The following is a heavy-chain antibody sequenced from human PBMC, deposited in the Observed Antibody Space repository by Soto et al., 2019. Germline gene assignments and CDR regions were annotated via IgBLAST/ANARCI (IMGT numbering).Heavy chain of an antibody. J-gene: IGHJ6*03. CDR2: IKQDGSEK. V-gene: IGHV3-7*01. CDR1: GFTFSSYW. Sequence: EVQLVESGGGLVQPGGSLRLSCAASGFTFSSYWMSWVRQAPGKGLEWVANIKQDGSEKYYVDSVKGRFTISRDNTKNSLYLQMNSFRAEDTAVYYCAGRGYSGYDSYSYYYIDVWGKGTTVTVSS. D-gene: IGHD5-12*01. CDR3: AGRGYSGYDSYSYYYIDV.